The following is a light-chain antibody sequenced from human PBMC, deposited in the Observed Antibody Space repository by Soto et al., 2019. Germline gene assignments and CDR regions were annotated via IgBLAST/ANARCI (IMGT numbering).Light chain of an antibody. J-gene: IGLJ1*01. CDR1: SSNIGAGYD. CDR2: GNS. CDR3: QSHDSSLSGYV. Sequence: QSVLTQPPSVSGAPGQRVTISCTGSSSNIGAGYDVHWYQQLPGTAPKLLFYGNSNRPSGVPDRFSGSKSGTSAPLAITGLQAEDEADYYCQSHDSSLSGYVFGTGTKVTVL. V-gene: IGLV1-40*01.